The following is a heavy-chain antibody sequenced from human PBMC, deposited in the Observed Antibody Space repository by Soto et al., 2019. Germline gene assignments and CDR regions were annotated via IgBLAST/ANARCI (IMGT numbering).Heavy chain of an antibody. V-gene: IGHV1-46*01. Sequence: ASVKVSCKASGYTFTSYYMHWVRQAPGQGLEWMGIINPSGGSTSYAQKFQGRVTMTRDTSTSTVYMELSSLRSEDTAVYYCARVPLTYYDILTGSPAPYYYYYVMAVWGQGTTVPVSS. D-gene: IGHD3-9*01. CDR3: ARVPLTYYDILTGSPAPYYYYYVMAV. CDR1: GYTFTSYY. CDR2: INPSGGST. J-gene: IGHJ6*02.